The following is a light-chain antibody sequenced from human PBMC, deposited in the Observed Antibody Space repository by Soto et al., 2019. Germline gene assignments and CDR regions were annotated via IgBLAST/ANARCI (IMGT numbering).Light chain of an antibody. CDR3: QQYGGSPLT. V-gene: IGKV3-20*01. CDR1: QSVRSS. Sequence: EIVLTQSPGTLSLSPGERATLSCRASQSVRSSLAWYQQKPGQAPRFLISGASNRATGIPDRFSGSGSGTDFTLTISRLEPEDFAVYFCQQYGGSPLTFGGGTKVEIK. CDR2: GAS. J-gene: IGKJ4*01.